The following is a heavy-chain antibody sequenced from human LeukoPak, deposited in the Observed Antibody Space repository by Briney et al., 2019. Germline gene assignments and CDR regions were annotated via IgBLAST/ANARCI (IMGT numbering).Heavy chain of an antibody. V-gene: IGHV4-59*12. CDR3: ARDGAEYYYYYYYMDV. Sequence: SETLSLTCTVSGGSISSYYWSWIRQPPGKGLEWIGYIYYSGSTNYNPSLKSRVTTSVDTSKNQFSLKLSSVTAADTAVYYCARDGAEYYYYYYYMDVWGKGTTVTVSS. J-gene: IGHJ6*03. CDR2: IYYSGST. CDR1: GGSISSYY. D-gene: IGHD2/OR15-2a*01.